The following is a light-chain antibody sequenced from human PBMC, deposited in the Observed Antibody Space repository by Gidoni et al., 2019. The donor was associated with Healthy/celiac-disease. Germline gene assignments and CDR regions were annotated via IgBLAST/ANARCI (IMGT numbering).Light chain of an antibody. V-gene: IGLV2-14*01. CDR2: EVS. J-gene: IGLJ3*02. CDR3: SSYTSSSTLGV. CDR1: SSDVGGYNY. Sequence: QSALTQPASGSGSPGQSITISCTGTSSDVGGYNYVSWYQPHPGKAPKLMIYEVSNRPSGVSNRFSGSKSGNTASLTISGLQAEDEADYYCSSYTSSSTLGVFGGGTKLTVL.